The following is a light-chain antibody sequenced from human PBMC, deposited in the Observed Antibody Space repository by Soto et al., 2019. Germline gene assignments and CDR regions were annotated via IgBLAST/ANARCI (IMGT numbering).Light chain of an antibody. J-gene: IGLJ1*01. CDR1: NIGTKS. CDR2: DDQ. Sequence: SYELTQPPSVSVSPGQTASITCGGDNIGTKSVHWYQQRPGQAPVLVVYDDQKRPSGIPERVSGSNSGNTATLTISRVETGDEADYYCQVCERFSDHNFVFGDGTKLTVL. CDR3: QVCERFSDHNFV. V-gene: IGLV3-21*02.